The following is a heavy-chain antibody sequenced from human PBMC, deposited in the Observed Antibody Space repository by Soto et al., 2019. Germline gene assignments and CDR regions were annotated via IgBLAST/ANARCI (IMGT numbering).Heavy chain of an antibody. Sequence: EVQLVESGGGLVKPGGSLRLSCAASGFTFSSYSMNWVRQAPGKGLEWVSSISSSSSYIYYADSVKGRFTISRDNAKNSLYLQMHSLRAEDTAVYYCARAMDFDWLLSTNVRGYMDVWGKGTTVTVS. D-gene: IGHD3-9*01. CDR1: GFTFSSYS. CDR2: ISSSSSYI. V-gene: IGHV3-21*01. J-gene: IGHJ6*03. CDR3: ARAMDFDWLLSTNVRGYMDV.